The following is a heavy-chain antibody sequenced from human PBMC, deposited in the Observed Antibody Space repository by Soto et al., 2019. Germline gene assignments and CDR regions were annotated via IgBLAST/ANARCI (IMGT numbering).Heavy chain of an antibody. CDR2: IYYSGST. J-gene: IGHJ5*02. CDR3: ARLGVAARNWFDP. CDR1: CGSISSSSYY. Sequence: SETLSLTCTVSCGSISSSSYYWGWIRQPPGKGLEWIGSIYYSGSTYYNPSLKSRVTISVDTSKNQFSLKLSSVTAADTAVYYCARLGVAARNWFDPWGQGTLVTVSS. V-gene: IGHV4-39*01. D-gene: IGHD3-10*01.